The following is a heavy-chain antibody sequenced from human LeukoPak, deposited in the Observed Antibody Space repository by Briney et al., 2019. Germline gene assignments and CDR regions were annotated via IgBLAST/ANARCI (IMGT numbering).Heavy chain of an antibody. CDR3: AKAPPSSYYYYYGMDV. CDR1: GFTFSSYA. Sequence: PGGSLRLSCAASGFTFSSYAMSWVRQAPGKGLEWVSAISGSGGSTYYADSVKGRFTIFRDISKNTLYLQMNSLRAEDTAVYYCAKAPPSSYYYYYGMDVWGQGTTVTVSS. D-gene: IGHD6-13*01. CDR2: ISGSGGST. V-gene: IGHV3-23*01. J-gene: IGHJ6*02.